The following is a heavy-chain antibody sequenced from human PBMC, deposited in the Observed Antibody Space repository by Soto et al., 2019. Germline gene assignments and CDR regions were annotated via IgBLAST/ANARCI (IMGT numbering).Heavy chain of an antibody. CDR3: ARAGYYDGSGSYSPPRYYGRDV. CDR1: GYTFTTYG. CDR2: ISAYNDNT. D-gene: IGHD3-10*01. V-gene: IGHV1-18*01. Sequence: QIQLVQSGAEVKKAGASVKVSCKASGYTFTTYGLSWVRQALGQGLEWMGWISAYNDNTNYAHKLQGRVSLPTDTSTRTADMELRSLTSDDTAVYYCARAGYYDGSGSYSPPRYYGRDVWCQGTTVTVFS. J-gene: IGHJ6*02.